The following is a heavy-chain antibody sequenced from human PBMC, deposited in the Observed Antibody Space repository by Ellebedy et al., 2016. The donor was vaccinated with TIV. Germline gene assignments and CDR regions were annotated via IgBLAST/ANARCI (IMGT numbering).Heavy chain of an antibody. D-gene: IGHD5-18*01. J-gene: IGHJ3*02. CDR2: IGTAVDT. Sequence: GESLKISCEASGFTFSSYDMHWVRQATGKGLEWVSAIGTAVDTYYPGSVKGRFTISRENAKNSLYLQMNSLRAGDTAVYYCTRRGYSYGYAFDIWGQGTMVTVSS. CDR3: TRRGYSYGYAFDI. V-gene: IGHV3-13*01. CDR1: GFTFSSYD.